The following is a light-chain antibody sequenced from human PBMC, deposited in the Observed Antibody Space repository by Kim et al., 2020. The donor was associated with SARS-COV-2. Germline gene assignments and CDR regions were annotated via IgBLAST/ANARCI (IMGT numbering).Light chain of an antibody. V-gene: IGKV1-5*03. J-gene: IGKJ1*01. CDR2: RAS. CDR3: QQYSDYWT. Sequence: DIQMTQSPSTLSASIGDRVTITCRASQSVASWLAWYQQKPGQAPKLLISRASTLESGVPSRFSGVRFDTEFTLIISSLQPEDSATYYCQQYSDYWTFGQGTKVDIK. CDR1: QSVASW.